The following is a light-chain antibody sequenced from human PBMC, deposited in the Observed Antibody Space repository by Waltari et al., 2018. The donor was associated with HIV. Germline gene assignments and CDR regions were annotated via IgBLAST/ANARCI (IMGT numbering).Light chain of an antibody. CDR2: EVT. V-gene: IGLV2-23*02. CDR3: SSYAGSNIL. Sequence: QSALTQPASVSGSPGQSITISCTETSGDVDNYNLVSWYQQYTGRAPKLLIYEVTKRPSGVSNRFSGSKSGNTASLTVSGLQAEDEADYYCSSYAGSNILFGGGTKLTVL. CDR1: SGDVDNYNL. J-gene: IGLJ2*01.